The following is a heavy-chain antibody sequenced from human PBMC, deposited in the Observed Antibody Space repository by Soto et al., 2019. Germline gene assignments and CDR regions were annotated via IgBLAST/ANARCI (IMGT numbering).Heavy chain of an antibody. CDR3: ARYDSSAYDAFDI. V-gene: IGHV4-30-2*01. Sequence: SETLSLTCAVSGGSISSGGYSWSWLRQPPGKGLEWIGYIYHSGSTYYNPSLKSRVTISVDRSKNQFSLKLSSVTAADTAVYYCARYDSSAYDAFDIWGQGTMVTVSS. CDR1: GGSISSGGYS. D-gene: IGHD3-22*01. J-gene: IGHJ3*02. CDR2: IYHSGST.